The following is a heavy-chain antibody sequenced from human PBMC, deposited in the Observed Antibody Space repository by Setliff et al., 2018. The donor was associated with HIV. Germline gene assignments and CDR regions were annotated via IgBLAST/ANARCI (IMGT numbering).Heavy chain of an antibody. CDR3: VKDGLAGYFES. Sequence: GGSLRLSCAASGFIFSAYAMSWVRQGPEKGLEWVSASTDGGGTTYYADSVKGRFTISRDNSKNTLYLQMNSLRAEDTALSSCVKDGLAGYFESWCLGTRGSVAS. CDR1: GFIFSAYA. D-gene: IGHD1-1*01. CDR2: STDGGGTT. V-gene: IGHV3-23*01. J-gene: IGHJ4*02.